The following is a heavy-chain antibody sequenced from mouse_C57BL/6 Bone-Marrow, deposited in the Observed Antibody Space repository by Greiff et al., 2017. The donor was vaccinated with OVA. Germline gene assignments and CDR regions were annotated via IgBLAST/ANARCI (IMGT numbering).Heavy chain of an antibody. D-gene: IGHD2-3*01. V-gene: IGHV1-64*01. CDR3: ASGRSPYDGYYYWYFDV. CDR2: IHPNSGST. CDR1: GYTFTSYW. J-gene: IGHJ1*03. Sequence: VQLQQPGAEMVKPGASVKLSCKASGYTFTSYWMHWVKQRPGQGLEWIGMIHPNSGSTNYNEKFKSKATLTVDKSSSTAYMQLSSLTSEDSAVYYCASGRSPYDGYYYWYFDVWGTGTTVTVSS.